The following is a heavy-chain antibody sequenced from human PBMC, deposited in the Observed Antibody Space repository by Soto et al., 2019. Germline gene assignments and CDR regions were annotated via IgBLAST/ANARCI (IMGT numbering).Heavy chain of an antibody. J-gene: IGHJ3*02. V-gene: IGHV4-4*02. Sequence: QVQLQESGPGLVKPSGTLSLTCAVSSGSISSSNWWSWVRQPPGKGLEWIGEIYHSGSTNYNPSLKSRFTISVDKSKNQFSLKLSSVTAADTAVYYCARDFGQYCSGGSCYLHDAFDIWGQGTMVTVSS. CDR1: SGSISSSNW. CDR3: ARDFGQYCSGGSCYLHDAFDI. CDR2: IYHSGST. D-gene: IGHD2-15*01.